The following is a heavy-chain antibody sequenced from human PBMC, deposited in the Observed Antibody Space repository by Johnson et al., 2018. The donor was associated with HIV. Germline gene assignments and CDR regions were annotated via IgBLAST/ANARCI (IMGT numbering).Heavy chain of an antibody. CDR3: ATRVNSGYDYLAFDI. D-gene: IGHD5-12*01. CDR2: ISYDGSNK. V-gene: IGHV3-30*14. CDR1: GFTFSSYA. J-gene: IGHJ3*02. Sequence: QVQLVESGGGVVQPGRSLRLSCAASGFTFSSYAMHWVRQAPGKGLEWVAVISYDGSNKYYADSVKGRFTISRDNSKNTLYLQMNSLRAEDTAVYYCATRVNSGYDYLAFDIWGQGTMVTVSS.